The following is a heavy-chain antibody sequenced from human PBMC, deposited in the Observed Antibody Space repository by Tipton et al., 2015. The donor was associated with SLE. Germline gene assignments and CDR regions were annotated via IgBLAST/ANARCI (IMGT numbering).Heavy chain of an antibody. J-gene: IGHJ2*01. Sequence: SLRLSCAASGFTFSSYAMSWVRHAPGKGLGWGAVIYSGGSTYYADSVKGRLTISRHNSKNTLYLQMNSLRAEDTAVYYCAREMRTLGYFDLWGRGTLVTVSS. CDR2: IYSGGST. V-gene: IGHV3-66*01. CDR3: AREMRTLGYFDL. CDR1: GFTFSSYA.